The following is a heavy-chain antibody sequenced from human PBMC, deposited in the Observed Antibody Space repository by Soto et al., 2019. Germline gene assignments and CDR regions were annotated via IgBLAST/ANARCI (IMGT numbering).Heavy chain of an antibody. J-gene: IGHJ4*02. V-gene: IGHV1-8*01. CDR3: ARGRRYCTNGVCLGYYFDY. D-gene: IGHD2-8*01. CDR1: GYTFTSYD. Sequence: ASVKVSCKASGYTFTSYDINWVRQATGQGLEWMGWMNPNSGNTGYAQKFQGRVTMTRNTSISTAYMELSSLRSEDTAVYYCARGRRYCTNGVCLGYYFDYWGQGTLVTVS. CDR2: MNPNSGNT.